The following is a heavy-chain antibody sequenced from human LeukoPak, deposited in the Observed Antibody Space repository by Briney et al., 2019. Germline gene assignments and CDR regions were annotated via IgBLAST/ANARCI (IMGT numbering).Heavy chain of an antibody. Sequence: GGSLRLSCAASGFTFSSYGMHWVRQAPGKGLEWVAFIRYDGSNKYYADSVKGRFTISRDNSKNTLYLQMNSLRAEDTAVYYCAKHSSSWYGVGYYMDVWGKGTTVTVSS. V-gene: IGHV3-30*02. CDR3: AKHSSSWYGVGYYMDV. CDR2: IRYDGSNK. D-gene: IGHD6-13*01. CDR1: GFTFSSYG. J-gene: IGHJ6*03.